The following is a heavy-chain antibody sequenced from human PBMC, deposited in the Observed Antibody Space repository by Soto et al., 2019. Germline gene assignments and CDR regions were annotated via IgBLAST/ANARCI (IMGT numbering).Heavy chain of an antibody. CDR2: ISYDGSNK. Sequence: GGSLRLSCAASGFTFSSYAMHWVRQAPGKGLEWVAVISYDGSNKYYADSVKGRFTISRDNSKNTLYLQMNSLRAEDTAVYYCARAPSGSYPELDYWGQGTLVTVSS. V-gene: IGHV3-30-3*01. J-gene: IGHJ4*02. D-gene: IGHD1-26*01. CDR1: GFTFSSYA. CDR3: ARAPSGSYPELDY.